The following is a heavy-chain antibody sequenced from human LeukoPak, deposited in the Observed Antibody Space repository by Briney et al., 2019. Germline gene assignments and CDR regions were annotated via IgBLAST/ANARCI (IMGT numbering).Heavy chain of an antibody. V-gene: IGHV4-4*07. CDR1: GDSISNYY. CDR3: ARSLFGGVVVYDY. J-gene: IGHJ4*02. D-gene: IGHD3-16*02. CDR2: ISTSGSP. Sequence: SETLSLTCTVSGDSISNYYWNWIRQPAGKRLEWIGRISTSGSPNYSPSLKSRITMSLDTSKNQFSLKLNSVTAADTAVYSCARSLFGGVVVYDYWGLGTLVTVSS.